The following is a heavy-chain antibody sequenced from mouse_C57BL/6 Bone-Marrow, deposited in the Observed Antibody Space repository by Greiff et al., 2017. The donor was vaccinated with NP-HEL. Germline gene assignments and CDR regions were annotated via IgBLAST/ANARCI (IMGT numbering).Heavy chain of an antibody. V-gene: IGHV1-81*01. CDR2: IYPRGGNT. Sequence: QVQLQQSGAELARPGASVKLSCKASGYTFTSYGISWVKQRPGQGLEWIGEIYPRGGNTYYNEKFKGKATLTADKSSSTAYMELRSLTSEDAAVYFCANYGIRQGDYWGQGTTLTVSS. D-gene: IGHD1-1*01. CDR3: ANYGIRQGDY. J-gene: IGHJ2*01. CDR1: GYTFTSYG.